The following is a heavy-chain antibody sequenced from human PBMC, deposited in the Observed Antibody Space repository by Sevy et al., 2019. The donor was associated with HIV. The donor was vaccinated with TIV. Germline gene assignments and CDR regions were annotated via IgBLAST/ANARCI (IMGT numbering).Heavy chain of an antibody. J-gene: IGHJ5*02. CDR3: ATVGLRYFSGASAYQGDWFDP. V-gene: IGHV1-24*01. CDR1: GYTLTELS. Sequence: ASVKVSCKVSGYTLTELSMHWVRQAPGKGLEWMGGIDPGSGATVYAQKFQGRVIMTEDTSTDTGYMELSSLRSEDTAVYYCATVGLRYFSGASAYQGDWFDPWGQGTLVTVSS. CDR2: IDPGSGAT. D-gene: IGHD2-15*01.